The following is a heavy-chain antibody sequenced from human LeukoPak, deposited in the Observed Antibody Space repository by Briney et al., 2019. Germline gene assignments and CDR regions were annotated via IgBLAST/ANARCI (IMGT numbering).Heavy chain of an antibody. J-gene: IGHJ4*02. D-gene: IGHD3-3*01. V-gene: IGHV3-43D*03. CDR3: AKDSGSGYYDY. CDR2: ISWDGGST. Sequence: GGSLRLSCAASGCTFDDYAMHWDRQAPGKGLEWVSLISWDGGSTYYADSVKGRLTISRDNSKNSLYLQMNSLRAEDTALYYCAKDSGSGYYDYWGQGTLVTVSS. CDR1: GCTFDDYA.